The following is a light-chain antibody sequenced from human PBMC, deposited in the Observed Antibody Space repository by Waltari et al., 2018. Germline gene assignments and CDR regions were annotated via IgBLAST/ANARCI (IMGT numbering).Light chain of an antibody. CDR2: EGS. V-gene: IGLV2-23*01. J-gene: IGLJ2*01. CDR3: CSYAGRSGVV. Sequence: QFALTQPAPVSGSPGPSIIISCTGTSSDVGSYNLFSWYQQHPDKAPKLMLYEGSKRPSGVSSRFSGSKSGNTASLTISGRQAEDEADYYFCSYAGRSGVVFGGGTNLTVL. CDR1: SSDVGSYNL.